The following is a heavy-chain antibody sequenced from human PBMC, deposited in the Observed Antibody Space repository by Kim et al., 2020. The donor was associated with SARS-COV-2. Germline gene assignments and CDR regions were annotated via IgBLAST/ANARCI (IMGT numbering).Heavy chain of an antibody. CDR3: TTDRTAPVPCYYYGMDV. J-gene: IGHJ6*02. D-gene: IGHD2-21*02. CDR1: GFTFSNAW. V-gene: IGHV3-15*01. CDR2: IKSKTDGGTT. Sequence: GGSLRLSCAASGFTFSNAWMSWVRQAPGKGLEWVGRIKSKTDGGTTDYAAPVKGRFTISRDDSKNTLYLQMNSLKTEDTAVYYCTTDRTAPVPCYYYGMDVWGQGTTVTVSS.